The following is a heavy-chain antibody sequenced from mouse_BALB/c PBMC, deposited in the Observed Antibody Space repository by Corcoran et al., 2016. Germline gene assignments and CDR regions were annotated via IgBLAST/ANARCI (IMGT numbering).Heavy chain of an antibody. CDR1: GYTFTNYG. V-gene: IGHV9-3*02. D-gene: IGHD1-1*01. J-gene: IGHJ3*01. CDR2: INTNTGEP. Sequence: QIQLVQSGPELKKPRETVKISCKASGYTFTNYGMNWVKQAPGKGLKWMGWINTNTGEPTYAEEFKGRFAFSLETSASTAYLQINNLKNEDTATYFCASNYGSSYSWFAYWGQGTLVTVSA. CDR3: ASNYGSSYSWFAY.